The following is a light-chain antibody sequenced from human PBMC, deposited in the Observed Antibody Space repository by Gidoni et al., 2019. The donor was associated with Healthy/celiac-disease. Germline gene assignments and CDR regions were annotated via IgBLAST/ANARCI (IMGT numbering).Light chain of an antibody. J-gene: IGLJ3*02. CDR2: EVS. V-gene: IGLV2-14*01. CDR1: SSAVGGYND. CDR3: SSYTSSSTWV. Sequence: QSALTQPASVSASPGPSITISCTGTSSAVGGYNDVSWYQQHPVKAPKLMIYEVSNRPSGVSNRFSGSKSGNTASLTISGLQAEDEADYYCSSYTSSSTWVFGGGTKLTV.